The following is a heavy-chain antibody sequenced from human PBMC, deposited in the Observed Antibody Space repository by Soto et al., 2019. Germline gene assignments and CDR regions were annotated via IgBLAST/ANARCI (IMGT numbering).Heavy chain of an antibody. Sequence: GGSLTLSCAASGFTFSSSGMHWVRQAPGKGLEWVGVISYNGSNKFYADSVKGRFTISRDNFRNTLYLQMNSLRAEGTAVYYCAKAFHSWNHFDYWGQGTLVTVSS. V-gene: IGHV3-30*18. D-gene: IGHD1-20*01. CDR2: ISYNGSNK. CDR1: GFTFSSSG. J-gene: IGHJ4*02. CDR3: AKAFHSWNHFDY.